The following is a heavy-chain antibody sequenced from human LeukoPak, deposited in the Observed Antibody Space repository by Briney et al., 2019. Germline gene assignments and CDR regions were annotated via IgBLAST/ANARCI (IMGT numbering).Heavy chain of an antibody. J-gene: IGHJ6*02. Sequence: SMKVSCKASGGTFSSYAISWVRQAPGQGLEWMGGIIPIFGTANYAQKFQGRVTITADESTSTAYMELSSLRSEDTAVYYCARDQGNPGYYYYGMDVWGQGTTVTVSS. CDR3: ARDQGNPGYYYYGMDV. CDR2: IIPIFGTA. V-gene: IGHV1-69*13. D-gene: IGHD4-23*01. CDR1: GGTFSSYA.